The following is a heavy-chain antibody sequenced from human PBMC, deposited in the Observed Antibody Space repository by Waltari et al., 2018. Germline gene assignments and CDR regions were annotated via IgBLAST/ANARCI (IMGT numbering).Heavy chain of an antibody. CDR3: ARGTLYGMDV. V-gene: IGHV1-2*02. CDR2: RNPNMGGT. Sequence: QVQLVQSGAEVKKPGASVKVSCKASGYTFTGYYMHWVRQAPGKGFEWMGWRNPNMGGTTYAKKMTDRGTGARDTSSSTAYMELGRLRSDDTAVYYCARGTLYGMDVWGQGTTVTVSS. CDR1: GYTFTGYY. D-gene: IGHD1-7*01. J-gene: IGHJ6*02.